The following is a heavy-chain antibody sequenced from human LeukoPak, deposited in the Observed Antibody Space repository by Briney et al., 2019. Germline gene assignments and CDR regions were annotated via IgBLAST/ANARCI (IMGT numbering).Heavy chain of an antibody. CDR3: ARDEPLRYYDFWSGYYAD. V-gene: IGHV3-48*01. CDR1: GFTFSSYS. Sequence: GGSLRLSCAASGFTFSSYSMNWVRQAPGKGLEWVSYISSSSSTIYYADSVKGRLTISRDNAKNSLYLQMNSLRAEDTAVYYCARDEPLRYYDFWSGYYADWGQGTLVTVSS. D-gene: IGHD3-3*01. J-gene: IGHJ4*02. CDR2: ISSSSSTI.